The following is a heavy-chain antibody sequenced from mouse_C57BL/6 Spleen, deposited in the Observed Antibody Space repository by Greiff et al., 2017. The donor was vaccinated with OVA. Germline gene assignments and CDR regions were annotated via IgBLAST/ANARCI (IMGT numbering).Heavy chain of an antibody. CDR1: GYTFTDYE. CDR2: IDPETGGT. Sequence: VQLQQSGAELVRPGASVTLSCKASGYTFTDYEMHWVKQTPVHGLEWIGAIDPETGGTAYNQKFKGKAILTADKSSSTAYMELRSLTSEDSAVYYCTRGREYGSSYNWYFDVWGTGTTVTVSS. CDR3: TRGREYGSSYNWYFDV. V-gene: IGHV1-15*01. D-gene: IGHD1-1*01. J-gene: IGHJ1*03.